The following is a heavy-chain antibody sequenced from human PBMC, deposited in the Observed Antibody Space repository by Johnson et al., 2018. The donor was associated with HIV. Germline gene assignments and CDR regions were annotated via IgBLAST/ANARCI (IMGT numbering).Heavy chain of an antibody. V-gene: IGHV3-30*04. J-gene: IGHJ3*02. Sequence: QVQLVESGGGVVQPGGSLRLSCAASGFTFSSYVMHWVRQAPGKGLEWVALISYDGSNKYYADSVKGRFTISRDNSKNTLYLQMNSLRAEDTAVYYCARDLFVLYVPGDAFAIWGQGTMVTVSS. CDR2: ISYDGSNK. D-gene: IGHD3-16*01. CDR1: GFTFSSYV. CDR3: ARDLFVLYVPGDAFAI.